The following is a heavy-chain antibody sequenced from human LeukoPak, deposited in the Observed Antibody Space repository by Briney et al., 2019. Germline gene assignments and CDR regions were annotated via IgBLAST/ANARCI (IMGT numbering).Heavy chain of an antibody. V-gene: IGHV3-23*01. CDR1: GFTFSSYG. J-gene: IGHJ4*02. CDR2: ISGSGGST. CDR3: AKDLDHWSGYYDSNFDY. D-gene: IGHD3-3*01. Sequence: PGGSLRLSCAASGFTFSSYGMSWVRQAPGKGLEWVSAISGSGGSTYYADSVKGRFTISRDNSKNTLYLQMNSLRAEDTAVYYCAKDLDHWSGYYDSNFDYWGQGTLVTVSS.